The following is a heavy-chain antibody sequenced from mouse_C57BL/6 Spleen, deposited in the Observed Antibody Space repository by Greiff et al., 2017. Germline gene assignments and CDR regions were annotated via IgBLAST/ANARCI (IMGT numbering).Heavy chain of an antibody. CDR3: TPRGPFDY. V-gene: IGHV14-4*01. J-gene: IGHJ2*01. CDR1: GFNIKDDY. CDR2: IDPENGDT. Sequence: VQLQQSGAELVRPGASVKLSCTASGFNIKDDYMHWVKQRPEQGLEWIGWIDPENGDTEYASKFQGKATITADTSSNTAYLQLSSLTSEDTAVYYCTPRGPFDYWGQGTTLIVSS.